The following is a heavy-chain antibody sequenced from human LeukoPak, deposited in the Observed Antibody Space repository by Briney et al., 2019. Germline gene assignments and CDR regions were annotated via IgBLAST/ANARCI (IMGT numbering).Heavy chain of an antibody. V-gene: IGHV4-34*01. J-gene: IGHJ4*02. Sequence: SETLSLTCAVYGGSFSGYYWSWVRQPPGKGLEWIGEINHSGSTNYNPSLKSRVTISVDTSKNQFSLKLSSVTAADTAVYYCARGGRYSYGLRYWGQGTLVTVSS. CDR1: GGSFSGYY. CDR2: INHSGST. CDR3: ARGGRYSYGLRY. D-gene: IGHD5-18*01.